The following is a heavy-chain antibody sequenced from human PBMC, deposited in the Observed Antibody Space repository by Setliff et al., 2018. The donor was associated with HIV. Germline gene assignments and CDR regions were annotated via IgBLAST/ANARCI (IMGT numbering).Heavy chain of an antibody. V-gene: IGHV5-10-1*01. CDR1: GYNFIDYW. D-gene: IGHD1-1*01. CDR3: ARRYHWNGWAYFDY. J-gene: IGHJ4*02. CDR2: IDPRDSYT. Sequence: GESLKISCQGSGYNFIDYWITWVRQMPGKGLEWMGRIDPRDSYTNYSPSFQGHGTISADKSISTAYLQWCSLKASDTAMYYCARRYHWNGWAYFDYWGQGTLVTVSS.